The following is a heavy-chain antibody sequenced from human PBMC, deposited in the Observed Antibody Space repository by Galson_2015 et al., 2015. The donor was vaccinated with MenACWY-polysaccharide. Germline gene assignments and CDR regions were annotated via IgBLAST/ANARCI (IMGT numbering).Heavy chain of an antibody. CDR1: GFTFSSYW. D-gene: IGHD6-13*01. CDR3: ARVQGGDSNDWPPPYYFGY. J-gene: IGHJ4*01. CDR2: ISSDGSST. V-gene: IGHV3-74*01. Sequence: SLRLSCAASGFTFSSYWMHWVRQVPGKGLVLVSRISSDGSSTSYADSVKGRFTISRDNAKNTLHLQMNSLRVEDTAVYYCARVQGGDSNDWPPPYYFGYRGHGTLVTVSS.